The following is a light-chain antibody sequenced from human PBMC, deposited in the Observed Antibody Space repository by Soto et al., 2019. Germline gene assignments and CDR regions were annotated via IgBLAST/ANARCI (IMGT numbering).Light chain of an antibody. CDR1: QSVSGT. Sequence: EKVMTPAPAPLSVSPGGRATLSFRASQSVSGTLAWYQQKPGQAPRLLIHGASTRAPGFPARFSGSGSGTDFTLTISSLQSEDFAVYYCQQRSNWPPITFAQGTRLEIK. CDR2: GAS. CDR3: QQRSNWPPIT. V-gene: IGKV3-15*01. J-gene: IGKJ5*01.